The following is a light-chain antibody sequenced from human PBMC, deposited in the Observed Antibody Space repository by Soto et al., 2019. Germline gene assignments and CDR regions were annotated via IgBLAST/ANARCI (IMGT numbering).Light chain of an antibody. CDR1: ESIGSH. CDR2: AES. J-gene: IGKJ2*01. Sequence: DIQMTQSPSSLSASVGDSVTITCRSSESIGSHLNWYHQKSGRAPKLLIQAESSLQSGVPSRFSCSGSGSHFTLSISSLQPEDFATYYCQQSFSTPYTFGQGTKLEIK. V-gene: IGKV1-39*01. CDR3: QQSFSTPYT.